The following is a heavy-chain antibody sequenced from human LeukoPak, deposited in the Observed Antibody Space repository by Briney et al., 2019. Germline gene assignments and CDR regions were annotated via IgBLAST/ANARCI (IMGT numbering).Heavy chain of an antibody. CDR1: GYTFTGYY. V-gene: IGHV1-2*02. CDR2: INPNSGGT. Sequence: ASVKVSCKASGYTFTGYYMHWVRQAPGQGLEWMGWINPNSGGTNYAQKFQGRVTMTRDTSISTAYMELSRLRSDDTAVYYCARPGLRFANWFVPWGQGTLVTVSS. D-gene: IGHD5-12*01. CDR3: ARPGLRFANWFVP. J-gene: IGHJ5*02.